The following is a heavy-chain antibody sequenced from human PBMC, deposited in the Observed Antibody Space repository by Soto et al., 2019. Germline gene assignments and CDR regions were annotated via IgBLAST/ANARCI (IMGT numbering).Heavy chain of an antibody. CDR2: IYPGDSDT. CDR3: ARLWNYFDTGAYYFYS. D-gene: IGHD3-22*01. CDR1: AYSFSNYW. J-gene: IGHJ4*02. Sequence: PGESLKISCEGSAYSFSNYWIAWVRQTPGKGLEFMGTIYPGDSDTRYSPSFQGQVTISADKSTNTAYLRWSSLKASDSAMYYCARLWNYFDTGAYYFYSRAQGTLVPVSS. V-gene: IGHV5-51*01.